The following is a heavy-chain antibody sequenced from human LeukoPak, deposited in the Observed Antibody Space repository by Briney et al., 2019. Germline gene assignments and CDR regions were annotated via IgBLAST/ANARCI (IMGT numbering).Heavy chain of an antibody. D-gene: IGHD6-19*01. Sequence: GGSLRLSCAASGFTFSSYAMSWVRQAPGKGLEWVAVISYDGSNKYYADSVKGRFTISRDNSKNTLYLQMSSLRAEDTAVYYCAKEVQWLFGFDYWGQGTLVTVSS. CDR2: ISYDGSNK. CDR1: GFTFSSYA. J-gene: IGHJ4*02. V-gene: IGHV3-30*18. CDR3: AKEVQWLFGFDY.